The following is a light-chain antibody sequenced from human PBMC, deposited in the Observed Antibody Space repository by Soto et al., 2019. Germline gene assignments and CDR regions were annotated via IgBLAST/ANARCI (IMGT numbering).Light chain of an antibody. V-gene: IGLV4-69*01. CDR3: QTWGTGIQGV. Sequence: QSVLTQSPSASASLGASVKLTCTLSSGHNSYAIAWHQQQPEKGPRYLMKVNSDGSHNKGDGIPDRFSGSSSGAERYLTISSLQSEDEADYYCQTWGTGIQGVFGGGTKLTVL. CDR1: SGHNSYA. CDR2: VNSDGSH. J-gene: IGLJ3*02.